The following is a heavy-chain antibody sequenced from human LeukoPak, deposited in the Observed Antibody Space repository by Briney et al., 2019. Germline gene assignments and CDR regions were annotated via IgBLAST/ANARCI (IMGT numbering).Heavy chain of an antibody. CDR3: ASQVTKSAFDI. J-gene: IGHJ3*02. Sequence: ASVMVSCKASGYTFTGYYMHWVRQAPGQGLEWMGWINPNSGGTHYAQKFQGRVTMTRDTSISTAYIELTRLRSDDTAVYYCASQVTKSAFDIWGQGTLVTVSS. V-gene: IGHV1-2*02. CDR1: GYTFTGYY. CDR2: INPNSGGT. D-gene: IGHD4-17*01.